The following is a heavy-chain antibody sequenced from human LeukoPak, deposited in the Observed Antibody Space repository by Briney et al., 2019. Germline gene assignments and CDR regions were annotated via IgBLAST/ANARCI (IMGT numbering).Heavy chain of an antibody. CDR2: INHSGST. Sequence: SETLSLTCAVYGGSFSGYYWSWIRQPPGKGLEWIGEINHSGSTNYNPSLKSRVTISVGTSKNQFSLKLSSVTAADTAVYYCARGGITMVRGVPNNWFDPWGQGTLVTVSS. J-gene: IGHJ5*02. CDR1: GGSFSGYY. V-gene: IGHV4-34*01. CDR3: ARGGITMVRGVPNNWFDP. D-gene: IGHD3-10*01.